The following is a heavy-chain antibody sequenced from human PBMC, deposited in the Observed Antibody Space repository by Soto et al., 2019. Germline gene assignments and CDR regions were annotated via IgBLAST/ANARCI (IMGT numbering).Heavy chain of an antibody. CDR3: AKDNEHFAAPPGSRLGP. CDR1: GFTFSSYA. J-gene: IGHJ5*02. V-gene: IGHV3-23*01. CDR2: ISGSGGST. D-gene: IGHD3-3*02. Sequence: GGSLRLSCAASGFTFSSYAMSWVRQAPGKGLEWVSAISGSGGSTYYADSVKGRSTISRDNSKNTLYLQKNSLRAEDTAVYYCAKDNEHFAAPPGSRLGPWGQGTLVTVSS.